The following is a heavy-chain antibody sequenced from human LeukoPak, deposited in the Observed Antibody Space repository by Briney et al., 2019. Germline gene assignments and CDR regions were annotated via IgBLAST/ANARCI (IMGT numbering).Heavy chain of an antibody. Sequence: PSETLSLTCTVSGGSIINYYWSWIRQSGGTGLEWVGRIYITGSTNYNPSRQSRLSMSVDTSKNQFSLRLTSVSAADTAVYYCARLKYYDSTGYSPGYYMDVWGKGITVTVSS. D-gene: IGHD3-22*01. CDR2: IYITGST. J-gene: IGHJ6*03. V-gene: IGHV4-4*07. CDR3: ARLKYYDSTGYSPGYYMDV. CDR1: GGSIINYY.